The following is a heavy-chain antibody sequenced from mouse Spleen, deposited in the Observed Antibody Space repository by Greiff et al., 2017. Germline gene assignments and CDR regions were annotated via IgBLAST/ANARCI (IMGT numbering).Heavy chain of an antibody. Sequence: VQLQQSGGGLVKPGGSLKLSCAASGFTFSDYGMHWVRQALEKGLEWVAYISSGSSTIYYADTVKGRFTISRDNAKNTLFLQMTSLRSEDTAMYYCARLAGGFAYWGQGTLVTVSA. J-gene: IGHJ3*01. CDR2: ISSGSSTI. V-gene: IGHV5-17*01. CDR3: ARLAGGFAY. CDR1: GFTFSDYG. D-gene: IGHD4-1*01.